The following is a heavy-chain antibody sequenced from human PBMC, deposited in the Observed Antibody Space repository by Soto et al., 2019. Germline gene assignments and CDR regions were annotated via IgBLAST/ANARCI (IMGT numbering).Heavy chain of an antibody. CDR2: ISYDGSNK. J-gene: IGHJ6*02. CDR1: GFTFSSYA. V-gene: IGHV3-30-3*01. CDR3: ARDRWNRPAPSYYYYGMDV. D-gene: IGHD1-1*01. Sequence: QPGGSLRLSCAASGFTFSSYAMHWVRQAPGKGLEWVAVISYDGSNKYYADSVKGRFTISRDNSKNTLYLQMNSLRAEDTAVYYCARDRWNRPAPSYYYYGMDVWGQGTTVTVSS.